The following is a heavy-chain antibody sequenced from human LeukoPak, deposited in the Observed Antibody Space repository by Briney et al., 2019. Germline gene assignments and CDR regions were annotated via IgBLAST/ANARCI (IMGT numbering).Heavy chain of an antibody. Sequence: GGSLRLSCAASGFTFSDHCMDWVRQAPGKGLEWVGRTRNKANSYATEYAASVKGRFTISRDDSKKSLYLQMNSLKTEDTAVYYCARESGGGVLGYFDLWGRGTLVSVSS. CDR1: GFTFSDHC. CDR2: TRNKANSYAT. J-gene: IGHJ2*01. D-gene: IGHD3-10*01. CDR3: ARESGGGVLGYFDL. V-gene: IGHV3-72*01.